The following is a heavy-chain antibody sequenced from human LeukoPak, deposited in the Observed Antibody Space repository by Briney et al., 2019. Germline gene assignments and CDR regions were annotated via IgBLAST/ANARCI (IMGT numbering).Heavy chain of an antibody. D-gene: IGHD3-22*01. J-gene: IGHJ3*02. V-gene: IGHV1-69*04. CDR2: IIPIFGIA. CDR1: GGTFSSYA. CDR3: ARARSDYYDSSGYYYTSGFGI. Sequence: GASVKVSCKASGGTFSSYAISWVRQAPGQGLEWMGRIIPIFGIANYAQKFQGRVTITADKSTGTAYMELSSLRSEDTAVYYCARARSDYYDSSGYYYTSGFGIWGQGTMVTVSS.